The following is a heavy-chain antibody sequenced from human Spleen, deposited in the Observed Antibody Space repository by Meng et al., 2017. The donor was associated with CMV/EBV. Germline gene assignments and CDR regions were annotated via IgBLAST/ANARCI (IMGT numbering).Heavy chain of an antibody. Sequence: SGFNFHDHARNWVRQVPGKGLEWVSGINWSGGNIGYADSVRGRFTVSRDNGKNSLYLQMNGLTGEDTALYYCARDAAADPYTWFDLWGQGALVTVSS. CDR2: INWSGGNI. D-gene: IGHD6-13*01. CDR1: GFNFHDHA. J-gene: IGHJ5*02. CDR3: ARDAAADPYTWFDL. V-gene: IGHV3-20*03.